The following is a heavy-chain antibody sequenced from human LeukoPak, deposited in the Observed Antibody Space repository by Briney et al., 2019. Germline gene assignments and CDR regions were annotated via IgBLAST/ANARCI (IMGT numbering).Heavy chain of an antibody. D-gene: IGHD3-9*01. J-gene: IGHJ3*02. Sequence: GGSLRLSCAASGFTFSSYIMNWVRQAPGTGLEWVSSISSSSSYIYYADSVKGRFTISRDNAKNSLYLQMNSLRAEDTAVYYCARELRTPYDILGRGNAFDIWGQGTRVTVSS. CDR2: ISSSSSYI. V-gene: IGHV3-21*01. CDR1: GFTFSSYI. CDR3: ARELRTPYDILGRGNAFDI.